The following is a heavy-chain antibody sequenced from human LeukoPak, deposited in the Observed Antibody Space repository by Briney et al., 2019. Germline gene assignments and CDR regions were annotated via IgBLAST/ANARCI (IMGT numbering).Heavy chain of an antibody. CDR2: ISYDGSNK. D-gene: IGHD2-15*01. CDR1: GFTFSSYA. J-gene: IGHJ6*02. V-gene: IGHV3-30-3*01. CDR3: ARDRVGASRYYYGMDV. Sequence: HPGRSLRLSCAASGFTFSSYAMHWVRQAPGKGLEWVAVISYDGSNKYYADSVKGRFTISRDNSKNTLYLQMNSLRAEDTAVYYCARDRVGASRYYYGMDVWGQGTTVTVSS.